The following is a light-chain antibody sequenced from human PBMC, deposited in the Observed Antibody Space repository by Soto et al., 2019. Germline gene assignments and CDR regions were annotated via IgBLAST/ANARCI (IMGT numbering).Light chain of an antibody. CDR1: QSVTSSY. CDR2: DAS. V-gene: IGKV3-20*01. Sequence: EIVLTQSPGTLSLSPGERATLSCRASQSVTSSYLAWYRQKPGQAPRLLIYDASSRATGIPDRFRGGGSGTEFTLTISSLQSEDSAVYYCQQYHKWPPITFGQGTRLEI. J-gene: IGKJ5*01. CDR3: QQYHKWPPIT.